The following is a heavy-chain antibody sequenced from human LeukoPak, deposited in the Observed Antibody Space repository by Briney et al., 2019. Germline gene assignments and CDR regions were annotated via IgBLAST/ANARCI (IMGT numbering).Heavy chain of an antibody. CDR1: GFSFSTYA. V-gene: IGHV3-23*01. CDR2: ISAGGATI. D-gene: IGHD1-26*01. J-gene: IGHJ4*02. CDR3: AEGGASTFGARRHFDY. Sequence: GGSLRLSCAASGFSFSTYAMSWVRQAPGKGLEWVSAISAGGATIYYADSVKGRFTVSRDNSKNTLYLHMNSLRAEDTAIYYCAEGGASTFGARRHFDYWGQGTLVTVSS.